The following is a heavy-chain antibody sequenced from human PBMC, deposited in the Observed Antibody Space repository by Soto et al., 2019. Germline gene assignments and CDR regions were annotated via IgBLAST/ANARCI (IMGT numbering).Heavy chain of an antibody. CDR1: GFTFSSYW. V-gene: IGHV3-74*01. J-gene: IGHJ6*03. CDR3: ARGPYDYGDQNYYYYYMDV. CDR2: INSDGSST. D-gene: IGHD4-17*01. Sequence: GGSLRLSCAASGFTFSSYWMHWVRQAPGKGLVWVSRINSDGSSTSYADSVKGRFTISRDNAKNTLYLQMNSLRAEDTAMYYCARGPYDYGDQNYYYYYMDVWGKGTTVTVSS.